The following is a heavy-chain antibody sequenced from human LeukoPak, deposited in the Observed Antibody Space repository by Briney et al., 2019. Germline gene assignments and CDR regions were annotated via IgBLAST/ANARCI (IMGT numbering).Heavy chain of an antibody. CDR3: AEAAGYGSGSYSDY. CDR2: ISWNSGNI. J-gene: IGHJ4*02. V-gene: IGHV3-9*01. Sequence: PGGSLRLSCAASGFTFDDYVLQWVRQAPGEGLEWVSGISWNSGNIGYAEAVKCRFTISRDNANNSLCLQMNSLRAEDTALYYCAEAAGYGSGSYSDYWGQETLVTVSS. CDR1: GFTFDDYV. D-gene: IGHD3-10*01.